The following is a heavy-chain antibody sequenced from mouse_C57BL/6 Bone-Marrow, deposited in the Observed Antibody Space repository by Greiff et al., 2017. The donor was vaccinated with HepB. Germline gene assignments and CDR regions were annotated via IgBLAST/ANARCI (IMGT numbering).Heavy chain of an antibody. D-gene: IGHD2-4*01. CDR2: IHPNSGST. V-gene: IGHV1-64*01. J-gene: IGHJ2*01. Sequence: VQLQQPGAELVKPGASVKLSCKASGYTFTSYWMHWVKQRPGPGLEWIGMIHPNSGSTNYNEKFKSKATLTVDKSSSTAYMQLISLTSEDSAVYYCARRLPYFDYWGQGTTLTVSS. CDR3: ARRLPYFDY. CDR1: GYTFTSYW.